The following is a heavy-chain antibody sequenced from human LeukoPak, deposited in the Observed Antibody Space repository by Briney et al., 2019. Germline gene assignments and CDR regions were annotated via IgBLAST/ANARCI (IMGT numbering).Heavy chain of an antibody. J-gene: IGHJ4*02. D-gene: IGHD3-22*01. CDR1: GFTFSAYS. V-gene: IGHV3-21*01. Sequence: GGSLRLSCAASGFTFSAYSMNWVRQAPGKGLEWVSSISTSSIYIYYADSVKGRFTVSRDNSKNTLYLQMNSLRAEDTAVYYCARDRTPGGGYYYGGLDYWGQGTLVTVSS. CDR2: ISTSSIYI. CDR3: ARDRTPGGGYYYGGLDY.